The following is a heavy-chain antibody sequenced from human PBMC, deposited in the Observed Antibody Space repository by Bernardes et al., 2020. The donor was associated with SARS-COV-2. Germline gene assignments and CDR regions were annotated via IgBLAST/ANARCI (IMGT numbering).Heavy chain of an antibody. D-gene: IGHD1-26*01. J-gene: IGHJ3*02. V-gene: IGHV1-2*02. Sequence: ASVKVSCKASGYTFTGYYMHWVRQAPGQGLEWMGWINPNSGVTNYAQNFQGRVTMTRDTSISTAYMELSRLRSDDTAVYYCARDLDRLYSGSRTDAFDIWGQGTMVTVYS. CDR1: GYTFTGYY. CDR3: ARDLDRLYSGSRTDAFDI. CDR2: INPNSGVT.